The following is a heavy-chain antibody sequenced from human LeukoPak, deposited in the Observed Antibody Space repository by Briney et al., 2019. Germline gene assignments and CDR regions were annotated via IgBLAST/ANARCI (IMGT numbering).Heavy chain of an antibody. D-gene: IGHD3-22*01. J-gene: IGHJ4*02. Sequence: ASVKVPCKVSGYTLTELSMHWVRQAPGKGLEWMGGFDPEDGETIYAQKFQGRVTMTEDTSTDTAYMELSSLRSEDTAVYYCATDPLSGYYDSSGFDYWGQGTLVTVSS. CDR1: GYTLTELS. CDR2: FDPEDGET. V-gene: IGHV1-24*01. CDR3: ATDPLSGYYDSSGFDY.